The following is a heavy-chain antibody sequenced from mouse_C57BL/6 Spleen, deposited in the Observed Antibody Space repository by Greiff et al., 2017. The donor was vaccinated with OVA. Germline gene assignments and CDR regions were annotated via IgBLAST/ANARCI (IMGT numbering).Heavy chain of an antibody. CDR1: GYTFTSYW. V-gene: IGHV1-72*01. D-gene: IGHD3-2*02. J-gene: IGHJ3*01. CDR3: ARDGDSSGRWFAY. Sequence: QVQLQQPGAELVKPGASVKLSCKASGYTFTSYWMHWVKQRPGRGLEWIGRIDPNSGGTKYNEKFKSKATLTVDKPSSPAYMQLSSLTSEDSAVYYYARDGDSSGRWFAYWGQGTLVTVSA. CDR2: IDPNSGGT.